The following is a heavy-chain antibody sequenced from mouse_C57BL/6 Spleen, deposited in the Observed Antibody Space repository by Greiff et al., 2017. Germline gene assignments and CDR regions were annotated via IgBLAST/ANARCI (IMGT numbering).Heavy chain of an antibody. Sequence: QVQLQQSGAELVRPGASVTLSCKASGYTFTDYEMHWVKQTPVHGLEWIGAIDPETGGTAYNQKFKGKAILTADKSSSTAYMELRSLTSEDSAVYYCTRRRVSYAMDYWGQGTSVTVSS. V-gene: IGHV1-15*01. CDR2: IDPETGGT. J-gene: IGHJ4*01. CDR1: GYTFTDYE. D-gene: IGHD2-1*01. CDR3: TRRRVSYAMDY.